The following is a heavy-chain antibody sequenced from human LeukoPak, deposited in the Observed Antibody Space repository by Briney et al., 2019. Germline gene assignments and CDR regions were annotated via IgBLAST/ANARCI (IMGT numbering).Heavy chain of an antibody. CDR1: GYTFTSYY. J-gene: IGHJ4*02. V-gene: IGHV1-46*01. D-gene: IGHD1-26*01. CDR3: ASPSGSYYILDY. Sequence: ASVKVSCKASGYTFTSYYMHWVRQAPGQGLEWMGIINPSGGSTSYAQKFQGRVTMTRDTSTSTVYMELSSLRSEDTAVYYCASPSGSYYILDYWGQGTLVTVSS. CDR2: INPSGGST.